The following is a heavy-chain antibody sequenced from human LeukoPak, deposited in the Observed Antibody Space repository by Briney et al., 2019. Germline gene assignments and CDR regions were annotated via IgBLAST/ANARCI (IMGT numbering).Heavy chain of an antibody. V-gene: IGHV1-18*01. J-gene: IGHJ3*02. D-gene: IGHD3-22*01. CDR3: ARGFDSSGYLPGVAFDI. CDR1: GYTFTSYG. Sequence: ASVKVSCKASGYTFTSYGISWVRPDPGQGLEGMGWISAYNGNTNYAQKLQGRVTMTTDTSTSTAYMELRSLRSDDTAVYYCARGFDSSGYLPGVAFDIWGQGTMVTVSS. CDR2: ISAYNGNT.